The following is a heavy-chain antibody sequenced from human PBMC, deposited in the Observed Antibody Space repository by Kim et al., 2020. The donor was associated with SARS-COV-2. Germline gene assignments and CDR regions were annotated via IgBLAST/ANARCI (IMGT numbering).Heavy chain of an antibody. J-gene: IGHJ6*03. D-gene: IGHD3-3*01. CDR2: ISAYNGNT. Sequence: AAVKVSCKASGYTFTSYGISWVRQAPGQGLEWMGWISAYNGNTNYAQKLQGRVTMTTDTYTSTAYMEPRSLRSDDTAVYYCAREAALTIFGVVIPSYYYMDVWGKGTTVTVSS. CDR3: AREAALTIFGVVIPSYYYMDV. V-gene: IGHV1-18*01. CDR1: GYTFTSYG.